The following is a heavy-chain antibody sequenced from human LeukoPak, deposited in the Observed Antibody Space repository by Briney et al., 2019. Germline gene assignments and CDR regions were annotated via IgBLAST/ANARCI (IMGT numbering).Heavy chain of an antibody. D-gene: IGHD3-3*01. J-gene: IGHJ3*02. V-gene: IGHV4-39*07. CDR2: IYFSGSV. CDR3: ASVLAPNAFDI. CDR1: GDITHY. Sequence: SETLSLTCTVSGDITHYWGWIRQPPGKGLECIGGIYFSGSVYYNPSLKSRVTISVDRSKNQFSLKLSSVTAADTAVYYCASVLAPNAFDIWGQGTMVTVSS.